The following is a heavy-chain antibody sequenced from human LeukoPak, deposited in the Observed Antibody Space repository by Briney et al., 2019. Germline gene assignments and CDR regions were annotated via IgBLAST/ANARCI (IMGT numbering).Heavy chain of an antibody. CDR3: SRHGARRQSRPYNWFDP. Sequence: SETLSLTCTVSGGSFSSSSYYWGWIRQPPGKGLEWIGSFYYSGSTYYNPSLQSRVTISVDTSKNHLSLKLSSVTAADTAVYYCSRHGARRQSRPYNWFDPWGQGTLVTVSS. CDR2: FYYSGST. CDR1: GGSFSSSSYY. J-gene: IGHJ5*02. D-gene: IGHD4/OR15-4a*01. V-gene: IGHV4-39*01.